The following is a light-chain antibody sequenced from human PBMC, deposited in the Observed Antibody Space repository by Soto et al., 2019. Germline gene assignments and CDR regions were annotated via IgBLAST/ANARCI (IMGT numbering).Light chain of an antibody. CDR3: QQFNRWPPFT. CDR1: QSVYRN. CDR2: HAS. V-gene: IGKV3-15*01. J-gene: IGKJ3*01. Sequence: EVVMTQSPATLSISPGEGVTLSCRASQSVYRNLAWYQQRPGQAPRLLFFHASTSATGVPARFTASGSGTEFTLTISSLESEDFGTYYCQQFNRWPPFTFGPGTRVEIK.